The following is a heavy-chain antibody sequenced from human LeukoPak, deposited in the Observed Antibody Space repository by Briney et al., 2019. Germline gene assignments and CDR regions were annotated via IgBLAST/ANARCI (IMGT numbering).Heavy chain of an antibody. J-gene: IGHJ4*02. CDR1: GFRFNTYW. Sequence: GGSLRLSCAASGFRFNTYWMSWVRQAPGKGLEWVANIKQDGNEKYYADSVKGRFTIYRDNGKNSLDLQMNSLRADATAVYYCARDTLGEGEDANYPVYYFDYWGQGTVVTVSS. D-gene: IGHD4/OR15-4a*01. CDR2: IKQDGNEK. CDR3: ARDTLGEGEDANYPVYYFDY. V-gene: IGHV3-7*01.